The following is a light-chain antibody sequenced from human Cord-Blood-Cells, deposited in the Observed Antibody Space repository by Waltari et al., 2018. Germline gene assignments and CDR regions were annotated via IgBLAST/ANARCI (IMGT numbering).Light chain of an antibody. Sequence: QSALTQPASVSGSPGQSITISCPGTSSDVGGYNYVSWYQQHPGKAPKLMIYDVSKRPPGVSTRVSGSKSGNTASLTISGLQAEDEADYYCSSYTSSSTWVFGGGTKLTVL. J-gene: IGLJ3*02. CDR2: DVS. V-gene: IGLV2-14*01. CDR1: SSDVGGYNY. CDR3: SSYTSSSTWV.